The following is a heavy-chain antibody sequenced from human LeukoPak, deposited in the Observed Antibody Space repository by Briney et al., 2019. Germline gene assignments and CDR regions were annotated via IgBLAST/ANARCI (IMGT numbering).Heavy chain of an antibody. D-gene: IGHD2-8*02. J-gene: IGHJ4*02. Sequence: ASVKVSCKASGGTFSSYAISWVRQAPGKGLEWVANIKQDGSEKYYVDSVKGRFTISRDNAKNSLYLQMNSLRAEDTAVYYCARDLWWLNDYWGQGTLVTVSS. V-gene: IGHV3-7*01. CDR3: ARDLWWLNDY. CDR2: IKQDGSEK. CDR1: GGTFSSYA.